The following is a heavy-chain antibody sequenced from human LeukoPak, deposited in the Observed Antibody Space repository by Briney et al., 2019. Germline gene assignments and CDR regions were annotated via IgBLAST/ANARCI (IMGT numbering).Heavy chain of an antibody. V-gene: IGHV1-2*02. D-gene: IGHD3-10*01. J-gene: IGHJ1*01. Sequence: ASVKVSCKASGYTFTGYYIHWVRQAPGQGLEWMGWINPNNGGTNYAQKFQGRVTMTRDTSISTAYMELSRLRSDDTAVYYCARDSGDEYFQYWGQGTLVTVFS. CDR2: INPNNGGT. CDR3: ARDSGDEYFQY. CDR1: GYTFTGYY.